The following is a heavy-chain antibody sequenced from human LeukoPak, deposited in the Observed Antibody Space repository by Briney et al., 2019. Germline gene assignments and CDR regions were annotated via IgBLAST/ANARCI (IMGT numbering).Heavy chain of an antibody. V-gene: IGHV3-23*01. Sequence: GGSLRLSCAASGFTFSSYAMSWVRQAPGKGLEWVSAISGSGGSTYYADSVKGRFTISGDNSKNTLYLQMNSLRAEDTAVYYCAKDFCSGGSCYRWYFDYWGQGTLVTVSS. CDR3: AKDFCSGGSCYRWYFDY. CDR1: GFTFSSYA. J-gene: IGHJ4*02. D-gene: IGHD2-15*01. CDR2: ISGSGGST.